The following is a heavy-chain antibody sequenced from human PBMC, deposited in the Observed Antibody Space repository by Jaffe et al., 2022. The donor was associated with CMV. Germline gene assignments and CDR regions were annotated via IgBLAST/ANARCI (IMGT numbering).Heavy chain of an antibody. D-gene: IGHD3-16*01. J-gene: IGHJ3*02. V-gene: IGHV4-39*01. CDR3: AILSGGDGYQPLNDAFDI. CDR2: IYYSGST. Sequence: QLQLQESGPGLVKPSETLSLTCTVSGGSISSSSYYWGWIRQPPGKGLEWIGSIYYSGSTYYNPSLKSRVTISVDTSKNQFSLKLSSVTAADTAVYYCAILSGGDGYQPLNDAFDIWGQGTMVTVSS. CDR1: GGSISSSSYY.